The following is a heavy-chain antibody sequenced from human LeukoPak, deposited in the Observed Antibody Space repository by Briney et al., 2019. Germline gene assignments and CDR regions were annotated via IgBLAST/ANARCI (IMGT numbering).Heavy chain of an antibody. CDR1: GYTVTNYY. CDR2: INPNNGGT. D-gene: IGHD4-17*01. J-gene: IGHJ6*02. CDR3: VRDLVTTGPYGMDV. Sequence: ASVKVSCTASGYTVTNYYIHWVRQAPRHGLEWMGAINPNNGGTNSAKKFQGRVSMTTDTSISTAYMEVSRLRSDDPAVFYCVRDLVTTGPYGMDVWGQGTTVTVSS. V-gene: IGHV1-2*02.